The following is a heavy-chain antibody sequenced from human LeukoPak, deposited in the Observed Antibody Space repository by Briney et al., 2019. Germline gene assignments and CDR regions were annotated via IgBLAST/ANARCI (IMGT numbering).Heavy chain of an antibody. V-gene: IGHV1-18*01. Sequence: ASVKVSCKASGYTFTSYGISWVRQAPGQGLEWMGWISAYNGNTNYAQKLQGRVTMTTDTSTSTAYMELSSLRSEDTAVYYCARRPPLRIQWFAGASTYDPWGQGTLVTVSS. J-gene: IGHJ5*02. CDR1: GYTFTSYG. CDR2: ISAYNGNT. D-gene: IGHD3-22*01. CDR3: ARRPPLRIQWFAGASTYDP.